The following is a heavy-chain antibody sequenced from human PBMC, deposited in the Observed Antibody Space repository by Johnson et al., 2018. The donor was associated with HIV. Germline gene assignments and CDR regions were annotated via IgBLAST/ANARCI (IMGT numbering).Heavy chain of an antibody. CDR3: AKGHSSGYPKDAFDL. J-gene: IGHJ3*01. CDR2: IRYDGDIT. V-gene: IGHV3-30*02. D-gene: IGHD3-22*01. Sequence: QVQLVESGGGVVQPGGSLRLSCAASGFTFSNYGMHWVRQAPGKGLEWVAFIRYDGDITYYVDSVKGRFTISRDNSKKTLYLQMNSLITEDTAMYYCAKGHSSGYPKDAFDLWGQGTIVTVSS. CDR1: GFTFSNYG.